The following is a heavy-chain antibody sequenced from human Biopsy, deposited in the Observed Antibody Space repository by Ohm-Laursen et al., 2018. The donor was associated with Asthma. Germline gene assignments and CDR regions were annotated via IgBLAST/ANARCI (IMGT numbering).Heavy chain of an antibody. CDR3: ARTYYDFLTGQVKDVFGV. J-gene: IGHJ3*01. CDR2: VNTGNGDT. CDR1: GYNFISFA. Sequence: ASVKVSCKSSGYNFISFAIHWVRQAPGQRLEWMGWVNTGNGDTKYSQKFQGRITITRDTSASTAYMELRSLRSEDTATYYCARTYYDFLTGQVKDVFGVWGQGTMVTVSS. V-gene: IGHV1-3*04. D-gene: IGHD3-9*01.